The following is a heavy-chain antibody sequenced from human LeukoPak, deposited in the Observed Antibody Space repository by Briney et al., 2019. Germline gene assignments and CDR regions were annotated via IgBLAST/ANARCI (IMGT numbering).Heavy chain of an antibody. CDR1: GFIFSSYT. CDR2: ISGNSNEI. J-gene: IGHJ1*01. D-gene: IGHD2-21*02. CDR3: ARGYCGGDCYGD. V-gene: IGHV3-21*01. Sequence: GGSLRLSCEASGFIFSSYTMNWVRQAPGKGLEWVSAISGNSNEIYYAASVKGRFTISRDNTKSSLYLQMNSLRAEDMAVYYCARGYCGGDCYGDWGQGTLVTVSP.